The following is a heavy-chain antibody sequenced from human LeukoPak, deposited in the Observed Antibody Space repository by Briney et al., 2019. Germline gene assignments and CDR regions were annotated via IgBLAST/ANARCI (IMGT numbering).Heavy chain of an antibody. J-gene: IGHJ4*02. Sequence: GASVKVSCKASGYTFTSYYMHWVRQAPGQGLEWMGIINPSGGSTSYAQKFQGRVTMTRDTSISTAYMELSRLRSDDTAVYYCARGTPAGSFDYWGQGTLVTVSS. CDR1: GYTFTSYY. CDR3: ARGTPAGSFDY. D-gene: IGHD6-19*01. CDR2: INPSGGST. V-gene: IGHV1-46*01.